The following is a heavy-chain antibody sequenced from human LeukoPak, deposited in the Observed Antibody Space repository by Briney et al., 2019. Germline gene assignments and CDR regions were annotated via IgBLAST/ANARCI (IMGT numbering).Heavy chain of an antibody. J-gene: IGHJ4*02. D-gene: IGHD2-21*02. CDR3: ARSYCGGDCSLYYFDY. V-gene: IGHV5-51*01. CDR1: GYSFTSYW. Sequence: GESLKISCKGSGYSFTSYWIGWVRQMPGKGLEWMGIIYPGDSDTRYSPSFQGQVTISADKSISTAYLQWSSLKASDTAMYHCARSYCGGDCSLYYFDYWGQGTLVTVSS. CDR2: IYPGDSDT.